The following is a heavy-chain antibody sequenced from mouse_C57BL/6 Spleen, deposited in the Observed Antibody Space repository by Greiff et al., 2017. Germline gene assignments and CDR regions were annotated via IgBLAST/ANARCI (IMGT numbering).Heavy chain of an antibody. CDR1: GYTFTDYY. CDR3: ARRESYYYAMDY. Sequence: EVQLQQSGPELVKPGASVKISCKASGYTFTDYYMNWVKQSHGKSLEWIGDINPNNGGTSYNQKFKGKATLTVDKSSSTAYMELRSLTSEDSAVYYCARRESYYYAMDYWGQGTSVTVSS. CDR2: INPNNGGT. D-gene: IGHD6-2*01. V-gene: IGHV1-26*01. J-gene: IGHJ4*01.